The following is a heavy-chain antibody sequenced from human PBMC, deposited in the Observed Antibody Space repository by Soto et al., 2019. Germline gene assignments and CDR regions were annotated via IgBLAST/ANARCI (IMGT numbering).Heavy chain of an antibody. D-gene: IGHD3-22*01. CDR3: TTVSALADSSGYYY. J-gene: IGHJ4*02. CDR1: GFTFSNAW. Sequence: EVQLVESGGGLVKPGGSLRLSCAASGFTFSNAWMSWVRQAPGKGLEWVGRIKSKTDCGTTDYAAPVKGRFTISRDDSKNTLYLQMNSLKTEDTAVYYCTTVSALADSSGYYYWGQGTLVTVSS. V-gene: IGHV3-15*01. CDR2: IKSKTDCGTT.